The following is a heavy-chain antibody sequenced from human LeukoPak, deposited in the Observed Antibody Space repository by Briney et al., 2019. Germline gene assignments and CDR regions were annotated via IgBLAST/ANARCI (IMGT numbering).Heavy chain of an antibody. J-gene: IGHJ5*02. Sequence: PSQTLSLTCTVSGGSISSGSYYWSWIRQPAGKGLEWIGRIYTSGSTNYNPSLKSRVTISVDTSKNQFSLKLSSVTAADTAVYYCARYGDFAHNWFDPWGQGTLVTVSS. CDR3: ARYGDFAHNWFDP. CDR2: IYTSGST. CDR1: GGSISSGSYY. D-gene: IGHD4-17*01. V-gene: IGHV4-61*02.